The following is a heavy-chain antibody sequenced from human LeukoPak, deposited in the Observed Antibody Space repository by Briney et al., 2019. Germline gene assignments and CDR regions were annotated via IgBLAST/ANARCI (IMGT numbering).Heavy chain of an antibody. V-gene: IGHV4-59*01. D-gene: IGHD1-26*01. J-gene: IGHJ5*02. Sequence: SETLSLTCTVSGGSISSYYWSWIRQPPGKGLEWIGYMYNSGSTNHNPSLKNRVTISVDTSKNQFSLKLSSVTAADTAVYYCARDGYPEWYSWFDPWGQGTLVTVSS. CDR3: ARDGYPEWYSWFDP. CDR2: MYNSGST. CDR1: GGSISSYY.